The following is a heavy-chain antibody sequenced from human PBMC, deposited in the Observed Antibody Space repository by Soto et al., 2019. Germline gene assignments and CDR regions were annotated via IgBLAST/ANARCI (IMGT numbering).Heavy chain of an antibody. D-gene: IGHD3-16*02. CDR1: GFTFSSYG. CDR2: ISYDGSNK. Sequence: QVQLVESGGGVVQPGRSLRLSCAASGFTFSSYGMHWVRQAPGKGLEWVAVISYDGSNKYYADSVKGRFTISRDNSKNTLYLQMNSLRTDDTAVYYCAKENYVWGSYHIDYWGQGTLVTVSS. V-gene: IGHV3-30*18. J-gene: IGHJ4*02. CDR3: AKENYVWGSYHIDY.